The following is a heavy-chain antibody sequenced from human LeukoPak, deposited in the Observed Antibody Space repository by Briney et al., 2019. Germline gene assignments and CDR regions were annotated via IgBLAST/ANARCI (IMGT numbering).Heavy chain of an antibody. J-gene: IGHJ4*02. Sequence: SETLSLTCTVSGGSISSGDYYWSWIRQPPGKGLEWLGYIYYSGSTYYNPSLKSRVTISVDTSKNQFSLKLSSVTAADTAVYYCAGGGDQLQSKHFDYWGQGTLVTVSS. CDR2: IYYSGST. D-gene: IGHD2-2*01. V-gene: IGHV4-30-4*01. CDR1: GGSISSGDYY. CDR3: AGGGDQLQSKHFDY.